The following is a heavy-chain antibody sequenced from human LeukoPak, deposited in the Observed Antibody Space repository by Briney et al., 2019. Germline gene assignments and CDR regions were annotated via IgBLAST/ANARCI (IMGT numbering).Heavy chain of an antibody. CDR1: GFTFSSYE. J-gene: IGHJ6*04. D-gene: IGHD3-10*02. CDR2: ISSSGSTI. Sequence: GGSLRLSCAASGFTFSSYEMNWVRQAPGKGLEWVSYISSSGSTIYYADSVKSRFTISRDNAKNSLYLQMNSLRAEDTAVYYSAELGITMIGGVWGKGTTVTISS. V-gene: IGHV3-48*03. CDR3: AELGITMIGGV.